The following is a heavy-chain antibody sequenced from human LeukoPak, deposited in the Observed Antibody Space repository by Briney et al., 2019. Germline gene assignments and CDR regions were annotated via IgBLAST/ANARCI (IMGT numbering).Heavy chain of an antibody. J-gene: IGHJ4*02. D-gene: IGHD3-22*01. V-gene: IGHV1-69*06. CDR1: GGTFSSYA. CDR2: IIPIFGTA. CDR3: ARGGYDSSGYSYFDY. Sequence: SVKVSCKVSGGTFSSYAISWVRQAPGQGLEWMGGIIPIFGTANYAQKFQGRVTITADKSTSTAYMELSSLRSEDTAVYYCARGGYDSSGYSYFDYWGQGTLVTVSS.